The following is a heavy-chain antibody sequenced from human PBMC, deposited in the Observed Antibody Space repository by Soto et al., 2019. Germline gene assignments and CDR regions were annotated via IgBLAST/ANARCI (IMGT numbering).Heavy chain of an antibody. CDR1: GFTLSSYN. V-gene: IGHV3-48*01. CDR2: ISSSSSTI. Sequence: EVQLVESGGGLVQPGGSLRLSCVDSGFTLSSYNMNWVRQAPGKGLEWVTYISSSSSTIYYAECVRGRFTISRDNAKNTLNLQMNSLRAEDTAVYYCARELRYDHVWGSYPLGVWGNGTTVTVS. D-gene: IGHD3-16*02. J-gene: IGHJ6*03. CDR3: ARELRYDHVWGSYPLGV.